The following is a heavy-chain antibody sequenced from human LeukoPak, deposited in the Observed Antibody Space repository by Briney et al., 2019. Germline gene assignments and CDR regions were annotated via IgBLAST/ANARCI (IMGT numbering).Heavy chain of an antibody. CDR2: INPNSGGT. Sequence: GASVKVSFKASGYTFTVYYMHWVRQARGQGLEGMGWINPNSGGTNYAQKFQGRVNMTRDTSISTAYMELSRLRSDDTAVYYCARLSRELLRVGFDYWGQGTLVTVSS. CDR3: ARLSRELLRVGFDY. J-gene: IGHJ4*02. V-gene: IGHV1-2*02. D-gene: IGHD1-26*01. CDR1: GYTFTVYY.